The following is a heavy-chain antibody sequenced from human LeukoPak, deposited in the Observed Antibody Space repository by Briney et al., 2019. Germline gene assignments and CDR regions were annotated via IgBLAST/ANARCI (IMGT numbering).Heavy chain of an antibody. Sequence: SGTQSLTCAVYGGSFSDYCWSWIRQPPGKGLEWIGDINHSGSTNYNPSLKSRVTISVDTSKNQFSLRLSSVTAADTAVYYCARREYGSGIDWGQGTLVIVSS. CDR2: INHSGST. D-gene: IGHD3-10*01. CDR3: ARREYGSGID. J-gene: IGHJ4*02. V-gene: IGHV4-34*01. CDR1: GGSFSDYC.